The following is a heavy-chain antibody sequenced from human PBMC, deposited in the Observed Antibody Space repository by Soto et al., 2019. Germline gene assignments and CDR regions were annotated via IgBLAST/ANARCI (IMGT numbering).Heavy chain of an antibody. V-gene: IGHV1-3*01. D-gene: IGHD1-20*01. CDR1: GYTFTSYA. CDR2: INAGNGNT. Sequence: GVSVKVSCKSSGYTFTSYAMHWARQAPGQRLEWMGWINAGNGNTKYSQKFQGRVTITRDTSASTAYMELSSLRSEDTAVYYCARGITLPTPLDYWGQGTLVTVSS. CDR3: ARGITLPTPLDY. J-gene: IGHJ4*02.